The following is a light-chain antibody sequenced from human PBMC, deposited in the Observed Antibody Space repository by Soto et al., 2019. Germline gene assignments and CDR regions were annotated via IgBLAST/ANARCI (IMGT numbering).Light chain of an antibody. CDR3: QQYNTWPLT. CDR1: QSVGTN. J-gene: IGKJ4*01. CDR2: GAS. V-gene: IGKV3-15*01. Sequence: EIVMTQSPATLSVSPGERATLSCGASQSVGTNLAWYQQKPGQPPRLLIYGASTRATGFSARFSGSGSATEFTLTISSLQSEDFAVYYCQQYNTWPLTFGGGTKVEIK.